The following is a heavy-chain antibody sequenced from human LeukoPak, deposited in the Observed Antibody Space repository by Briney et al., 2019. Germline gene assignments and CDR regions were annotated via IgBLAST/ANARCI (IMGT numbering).Heavy chain of an antibody. Sequence: WVSLTLSCAASGFTVSSDYMSWGRQAPGKGLVWGSGIYSGGSTYYADSVKGRFTISRDNSKNTLYLQMHSLRAEDTAVYYCARIDSYDAWWGQGTLVTVSS. CDR1: GFTVSSDY. CDR3: ARIDSYDAW. J-gene: IGHJ4*02. CDR2: IYSGGST. D-gene: IGHD3-22*01. V-gene: IGHV3-53*01.